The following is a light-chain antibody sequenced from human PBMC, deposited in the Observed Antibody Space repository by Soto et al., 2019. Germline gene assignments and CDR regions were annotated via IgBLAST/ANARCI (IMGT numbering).Light chain of an antibody. Sequence: QSALTQPASVSGSPGQSITISCSGTSSDVGSYDHVAWYQQFPGKTPKLTIYEVSNRPSGVSSRFSGSKSGNTASLTISRVEAGDEADYYCQVWDSSSDHPGGVFGGGTKLTVL. CDR3: QVWDSSSDHPGGV. CDR1: SSDVGSYDH. CDR2: EVS. V-gene: IGLV2-14*01. J-gene: IGLJ3*02.